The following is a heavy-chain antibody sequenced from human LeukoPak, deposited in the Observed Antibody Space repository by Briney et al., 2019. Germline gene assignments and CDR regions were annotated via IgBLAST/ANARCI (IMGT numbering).Heavy chain of an antibody. CDR3: ARDFSDRIFRNYMDV. CDR2: IYYTGST. D-gene: IGHD2/OR15-2a*01. CDR1: AGSISTYY. V-gene: IGHV4-59*01. J-gene: IGHJ6*03. Sequence: SETLSLTCTVSAGSISTYYWSWIRQPPGKGLEWIGYIYYTGSTNSNPSLRSRVTISVDTSKNQFSLKLKSVTAADTAVYYCARDFSDRIFRNYMDVWGTGTTVTVSS.